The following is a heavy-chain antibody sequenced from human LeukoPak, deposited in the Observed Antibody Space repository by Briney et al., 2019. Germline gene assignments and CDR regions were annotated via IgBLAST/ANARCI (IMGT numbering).Heavy chain of an antibody. CDR2: IYYSGST. CDR1: GGSISSYY. CDR3: AREVVVAATPRILYYYGMDV. D-gene: IGHD2-15*01. J-gene: IGHJ6*02. V-gene: IGHV4-59*12. Sequence: PSETLSLTCTVSGGSISSYYWSWIRQPPGKGLEWIGYIYYSGSTYYNPSLKSRVTISVDTSKNQFSLKLSSVTAADTAVYYCAREVVVAATPRILYYYGMDVWGQGTTVTVSS.